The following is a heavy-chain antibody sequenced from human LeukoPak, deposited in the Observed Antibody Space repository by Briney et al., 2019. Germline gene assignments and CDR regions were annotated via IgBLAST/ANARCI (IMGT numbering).Heavy chain of an antibody. CDR3: ARGPVFGVVIEDY. J-gene: IGHJ4*02. CDR1: GFTFSSYA. Sequence: GGSLRLSCAASGFTFSSYAMHWVRQAPGKGLEWVAVISYDGSNKYYADSVKGRFTISRDNSKNTLYLQLNSLRAEDTAVYYCARGPVFGVVIEDYWGQGTLVTVSS. V-gene: IGHV3-30*14. CDR2: ISYDGSNK. D-gene: IGHD3-3*01.